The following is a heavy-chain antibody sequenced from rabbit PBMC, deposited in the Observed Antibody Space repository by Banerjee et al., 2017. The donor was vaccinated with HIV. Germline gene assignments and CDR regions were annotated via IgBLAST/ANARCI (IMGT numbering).Heavy chain of an antibody. D-gene: IGHD4-2*01. CDR1: GLDFSSRYY. CDR3: ARGTDDIGGRYASL. V-gene: IGHV1S40*01. Sequence: QSLEESGGDLVKPGASLTLTCKASGLDFSSRYYMSWVRQAPGKGLEWIACIYAGSSGSTYYANWAKGRFTISKTSSTTVTLQMTSLTAADTATYFCARGTDDIGGRYASLWGPGTLVTVS. J-gene: IGHJ4*01. CDR2: IYAGSSGST.